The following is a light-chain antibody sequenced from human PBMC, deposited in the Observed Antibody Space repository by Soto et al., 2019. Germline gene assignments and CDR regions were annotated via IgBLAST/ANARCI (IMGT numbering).Light chain of an antibody. V-gene: IGLV9-49*01. CDR1: SGYSNYE. CDR2: VGTGGNVG. J-gene: IGLJ2*01. CDR3: GADHGSGSNFVSV. Sequence: QAVVTQPPSASASLGASVTLTCTLSSGYSNYEVDWYQQRPGKGPRFVMRVGTGGNVGSKGDGIPDRFSVLGSGLNRYLTIKNIQEEDESDYHCGADHGSGSNFVSVFGGGTKLTVL.